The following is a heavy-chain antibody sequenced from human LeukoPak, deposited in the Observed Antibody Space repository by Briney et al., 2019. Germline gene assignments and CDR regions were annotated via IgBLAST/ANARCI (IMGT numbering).Heavy chain of an antibody. D-gene: IGHD2-15*01. Sequence: GGSLRLSCAASGFSVRSNYMSWVRQSPRKGLEWVSIMYSGGSTDYADSVKGRFIISRDPSKNTPYLQMNSLRAEDTAVYYCARDRYCSGGSCYGDAFDLWGQGTMVTVSS. V-gene: IGHV3-53*01. CDR3: ARDRYCSGGSCYGDAFDL. J-gene: IGHJ3*01. CDR2: MYSGGST. CDR1: GFSVRSNY.